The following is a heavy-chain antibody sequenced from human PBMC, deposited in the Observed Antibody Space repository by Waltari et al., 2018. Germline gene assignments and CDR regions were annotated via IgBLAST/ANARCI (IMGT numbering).Heavy chain of an antibody. V-gene: IGHV4-38-2*01. CDR3: ARVGLIEAALYGY. CDR1: GYSISSGYY. Sequence: QVQLQESGPGLVKPSETLSLTCAVSGYSISSGYYWGWIRQPPGKGLEWIGSIYHSGSTYYNPSLKSRVTISVDTSKKQFSLKLSSVTAADTAVYYCARVGLIEAALYGYWGQGTLVTVSS. J-gene: IGHJ4*02. CDR2: IYHSGST. D-gene: IGHD6-6*01.